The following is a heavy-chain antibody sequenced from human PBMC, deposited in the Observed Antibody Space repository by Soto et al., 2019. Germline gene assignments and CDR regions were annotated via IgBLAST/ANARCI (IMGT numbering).Heavy chain of an antibody. V-gene: IGHV3-9*01. CDR1: GFTFDDYA. CDR2: LTWNGDII. J-gene: IGHJ4*02. Sequence: EVQLVESGGALVQPGRSLRLSCVASGFTFDDYAIHWVRQSPGKGLEWVSGLTWNGDIIGYGDSVKGRFTISRDNAKNSLYLEMHSLRVEVTALYYCVKDSESSGYLTHLDYWGQGTLVTVSS. CDR3: VKDSESSGYLTHLDY. D-gene: IGHD3-22*01.